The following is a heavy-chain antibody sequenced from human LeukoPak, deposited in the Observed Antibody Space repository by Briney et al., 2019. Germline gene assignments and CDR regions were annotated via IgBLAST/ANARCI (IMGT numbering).Heavy chain of an antibody. CDR1: GGTFSSYA. J-gene: IGHJ4*02. CDR3: ARDPGYNDRSGYYHMYYFDN. CDR2: IIPIFGTA. Sequence: SVKVSCKASGGTFSSYAISWARQAPGQGLEWMGGIIPIFGTANYAQKFQGRLTITADESTSTAYMELSSLRSEDTAVYYCARDPGYNDRSGYYHMYYFDNWGQGTLVTVSS. D-gene: IGHD3-22*01. V-gene: IGHV1-69*13.